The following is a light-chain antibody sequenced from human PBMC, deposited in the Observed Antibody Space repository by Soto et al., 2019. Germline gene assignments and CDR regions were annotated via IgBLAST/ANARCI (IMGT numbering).Light chain of an antibody. Sequence: QSVLTQPASVSGSPGQSITISCSGTSSDVGYFNYVSWYQQHPGKAPKLIIYDVSNRPSGVSNRFSGSKSGNTASLTISGLQAEDEADYYCNSYTSSAYVLFGGVTQLTVL. CDR1: SSDVGYFNY. J-gene: IGLJ7*01. V-gene: IGLV2-14*01. CDR3: NSYTSSAYVL. CDR2: DVS.